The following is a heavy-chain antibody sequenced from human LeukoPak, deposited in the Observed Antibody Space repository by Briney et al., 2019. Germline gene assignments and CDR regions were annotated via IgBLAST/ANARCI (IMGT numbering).Heavy chain of an antibody. CDR1: GFTFSSYA. D-gene: IGHD6-6*01. CDR3: AKSSRRYSSSPYGMDV. CDR2: IRGSGGST. Sequence: GASLRLSCAASGFTFSSYAMSWVRQAPGKGLEWVSAIRGSGGSTYYADSVKGRFTISRDNSKNTLYLQMNSLRAEDTAVYYCAKSSRRYSSSPYGMDVWGQGTTFTVSS. V-gene: IGHV3-23*01. J-gene: IGHJ6*02.